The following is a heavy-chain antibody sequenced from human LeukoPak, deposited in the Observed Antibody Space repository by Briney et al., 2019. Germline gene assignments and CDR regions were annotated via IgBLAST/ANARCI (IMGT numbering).Heavy chain of an antibody. CDR1: GFTFSSYG. Sequence: GGSLRLSCAASGFTFSSYGMHWVRQAPGKGLEWVAVIWYDGSNKYYADSVKGRFTISRDNSKNSLYLQMNSLRTEDTALYYCAKAETGSMTTPDYWGQGTLVTVSS. J-gene: IGHJ4*02. CDR3: AKAETGSMTTPDY. D-gene: IGHD4-17*01. V-gene: IGHV3-33*03. CDR2: IWYDGSNK.